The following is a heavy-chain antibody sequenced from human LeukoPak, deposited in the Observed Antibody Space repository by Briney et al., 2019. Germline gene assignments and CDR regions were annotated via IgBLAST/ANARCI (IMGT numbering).Heavy chain of an antibody. J-gene: IGHJ4*02. CDR1: GYTFTSYG. CDR2: ISAYNGNT. D-gene: IGHD4-17*01. CDR3: ARASEDYGDYDPSLDERYFDY. Sequence: ASVKVSCKASGYTFTSYGISWVRQAPGRGLEWMGWISAYNGNTNYAQKLQGRVTMTTDTSTSTAYMELRSLRSDDTAVYYCARASEDYGDYDPSLDERYFDYWGQGTLVTVSS. V-gene: IGHV1-18*01.